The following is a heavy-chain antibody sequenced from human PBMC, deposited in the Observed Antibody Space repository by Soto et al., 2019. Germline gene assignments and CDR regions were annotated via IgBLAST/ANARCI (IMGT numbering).Heavy chain of an antibody. CDR2: IIPILGIA. D-gene: IGHD2-2*02. J-gene: IGHJ4*02. CDR1: GGTFSSYT. Sequence: QVQLVQSGAEVKKPGSSVKVSCKASGGTFSSYTISWVRQAPGQGLEWMGRIIPILGIANYERKFQARVTITADKSTSTAYMELSSLRSEDTAVYYCASEYCSSTSCYRDYWGQGTLVTVSS. CDR3: ASEYCSSTSCYRDY. V-gene: IGHV1-69*02.